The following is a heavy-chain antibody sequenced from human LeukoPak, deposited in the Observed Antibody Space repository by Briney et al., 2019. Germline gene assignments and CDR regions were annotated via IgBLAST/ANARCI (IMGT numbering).Heavy chain of an antibody. V-gene: IGHV4-39*07. J-gene: IGHJ6*02. CDR1: GGSISSSSYY. D-gene: IGHD1-14*01. CDR3: ARSTYHLIYGMDV. Sequence: SETLSLTCTVSGGSISSSSYYWGWIRQPPGKGLEWIGSIYYSGSTYYNPSLKSRVTISVDTSKNQFSLKLSSVTAADTAVYYCARSTYHLIYGMDVWGQGTTVTVSS. CDR2: IYYSGST.